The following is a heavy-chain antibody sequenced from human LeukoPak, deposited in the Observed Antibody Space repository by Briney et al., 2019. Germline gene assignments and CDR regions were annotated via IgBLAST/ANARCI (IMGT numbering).Heavy chain of an antibody. CDR1: GGSFSGYY. V-gene: IGHV4-34*01. CDR2: INHSGST. CDR3: ARRLNRGYSFGVPFDY. D-gene: IGHD5-18*01. J-gene: IGHJ4*02. Sequence: SETLSLTCAVYGGSFSGYYWSWIRQPPGKGLEWIGEINHSGSTNYNPSLKSRVTISVDTSKNQFSLKLSSVTAADTAVYYCARRLNRGYSFGVPFDYWGQGTLVTVSS.